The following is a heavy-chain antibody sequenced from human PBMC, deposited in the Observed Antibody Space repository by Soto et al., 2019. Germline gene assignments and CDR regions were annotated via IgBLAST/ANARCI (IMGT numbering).Heavy chain of an antibody. Sequence: GGSLRLSCAASGFTFSSYAMHWVRQAPGKGLEWVAVISYDGSNKYYADSVKGRFTISRDNSKNTLYLQMNSLRAEDTAVYCCARDSGDFWSGYAFDYWGQGTLVTVSS. CDR3: ARDSGDFWSGYAFDY. CDR1: GFTFSSYA. D-gene: IGHD3-3*01. V-gene: IGHV3-30-3*01. J-gene: IGHJ4*02. CDR2: ISYDGSNK.